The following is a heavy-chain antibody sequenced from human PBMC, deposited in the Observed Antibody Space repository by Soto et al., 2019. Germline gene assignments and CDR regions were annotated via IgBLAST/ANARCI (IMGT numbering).Heavy chain of an antibody. CDR1: GGTFSSYA. CDR3: ARVRIAAAGRLGENYYYGMDV. V-gene: IGHV1-69*13. Sequence: SVKVSCKASGGTFSSYAISWVRQAPGQGLEWMGGIIPIFGTANYAQKFQGRVTITADESTSTAYMELSSLRSEDTAVYYCARVRIAAAGRLGENYYYGMDVWGQGTTVTV. D-gene: IGHD6-13*01. CDR2: IIPIFGTA. J-gene: IGHJ6*02.